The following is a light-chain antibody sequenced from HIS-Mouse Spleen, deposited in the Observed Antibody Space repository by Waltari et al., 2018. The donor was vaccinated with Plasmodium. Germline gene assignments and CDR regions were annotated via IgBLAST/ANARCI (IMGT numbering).Light chain of an antibody. V-gene: IGKV1-39*01. Sequence: EIQMTQSPSSLSASVGDRVTITCRASQRISSYLNWYQQKPGKAPKLLIYAASSLQSGVPSRFSGSGSGTDFTLTISSLQPEDFATYYCQQNYNTWTFGQGTKVEIK. CDR1: QRISSY. CDR2: AAS. CDR3: QQNYNTWT. J-gene: IGKJ1*01.